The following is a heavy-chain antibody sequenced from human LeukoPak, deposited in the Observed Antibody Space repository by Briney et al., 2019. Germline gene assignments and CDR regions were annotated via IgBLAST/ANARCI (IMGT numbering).Heavy chain of an antibody. CDR3: ARGGRLWFGELLAYGMGV. D-gene: IGHD3-10*01. CDR1: GYTFTSYD. CDR2: MNPNSGNT. J-gene: IGHJ6*02. V-gene: IGHV1-8*01. Sequence: GASVKVSCKASGYTFTSYDINWVRQATGQGLEWMGWMNPNSGNTGYAQKFQGRVTMTRNTSISTAYMELSSLRSEDTAVYYCARGGRLWFGELLAYGMGVWGQGTTVTVSS.